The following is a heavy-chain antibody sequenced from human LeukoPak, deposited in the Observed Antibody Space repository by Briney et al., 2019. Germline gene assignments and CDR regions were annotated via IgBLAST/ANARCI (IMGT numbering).Heavy chain of an antibody. CDR1: GGSISSYY. Sequence: SETLSLTCTVSGGSISSYYWSWIRQPPGKGLEWIGHIYYSGSTNYNPSLKSRVTISVDTSKNQFSLKLSSVTAADTAVYFCARVVGYYDSSGYPDYWGQGTLVTVSS. CDR2: IYYSGST. V-gene: IGHV4-59*01. J-gene: IGHJ4*02. D-gene: IGHD3-22*01. CDR3: ARVVGYYDSSGYPDY.